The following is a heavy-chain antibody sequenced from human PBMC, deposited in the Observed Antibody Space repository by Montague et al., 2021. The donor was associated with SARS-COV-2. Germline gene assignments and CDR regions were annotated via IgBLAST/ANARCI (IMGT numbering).Heavy chain of an antibody. CDR1: GFTSSSYG. Sequence: SLRLSCAASGFTSSSYGMNWVRQAPGEGLEWVSSISSSSSNIYYADSVKGRFTISRDNAKNSLYLQMNSLRAEDTAVYYCARAYRGSDYAGFDFWGQGTMVTVSS. CDR3: ARAYRGSDYAGFDF. V-gene: IGHV3-21*01. J-gene: IGHJ4*02. CDR2: ISSSSSNI. D-gene: IGHD1-26*01.